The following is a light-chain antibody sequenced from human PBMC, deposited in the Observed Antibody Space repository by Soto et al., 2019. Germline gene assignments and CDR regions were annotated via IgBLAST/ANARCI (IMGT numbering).Light chain of an antibody. CDR2: GAS. CDR3: QQYNTWPLT. V-gene: IGKV3-15*01. CDR1: QSVSSN. J-gene: IGKJ4*01. Sequence: IVIAHPPAPPSVSPGERATLSRRASQSVSSNLAWYQQKPGRAPRLLIYGASTRATGIPARFSGSGSGTEFTLTISSLQPEDFAVYYCQQYNTWPLTFGGGTKVDIK.